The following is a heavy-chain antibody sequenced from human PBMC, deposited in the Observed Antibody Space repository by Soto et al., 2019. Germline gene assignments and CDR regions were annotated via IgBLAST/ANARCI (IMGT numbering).Heavy chain of an antibody. V-gene: IGHV4-31*03. CDR3: ARGLRSGLNNWFDP. D-gene: IGHD5-12*01. CDR2: IYYSGST. CDR1: GGSISSGGYY. J-gene: IGHJ5*02. Sequence: QVQLQESGPGLVKPSQTLSLTCTVSGGSISSGGYYWSWIRQHPGKGLEWIGYIYYSGSTYYNPSLESRVTISVDTSKHQFSLKLSSVTAADTAVYYCARGLRSGLNNWFDPWGQGTLVTVSS.